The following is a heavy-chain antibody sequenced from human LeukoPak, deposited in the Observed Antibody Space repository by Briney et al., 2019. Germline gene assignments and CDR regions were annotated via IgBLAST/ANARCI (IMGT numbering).Heavy chain of an antibody. D-gene: IGHD4-23*01. CDR2: ISGSGSTI. V-gene: IGHV3-11*01. CDR3: AKCGKAVYFDS. Sequence: GGSLRLSCAASGFTFSDYYMSWIRRAPGKGLEWISYISGSGSTIYYADSVKGRFSISRDNSKNTVYLQMNSLRAEDTAVYYCAKCGKAVYFDSWGQGTLVTVSS. CDR1: GFTFSDYY. J-gene: IGHJ4*02.